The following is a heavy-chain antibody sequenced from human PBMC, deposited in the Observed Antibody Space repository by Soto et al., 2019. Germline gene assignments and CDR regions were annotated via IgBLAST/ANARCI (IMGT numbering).Heavy chain of an antibody. D-gene: IGHD3-10*01. V-gene: IGHV1-69*01. CDR3: ARDRDDYGSGNYYNRSDF. Sequence: QVQLVQSGAEGTKPGSSVKVSCKASGGIFSTYAISWLRQAPGQGLEWMGGSIPLFGTPNYAQRFQGRVTITADDATSTDYMELSRLRSEDTAVYYCARDRDDYGSGNYYNRSDFWGQGTLVTVSS. CDR2: SIPLFGTP. CDR1: GGIFSTYA. J-gene: IGHJ4*02.